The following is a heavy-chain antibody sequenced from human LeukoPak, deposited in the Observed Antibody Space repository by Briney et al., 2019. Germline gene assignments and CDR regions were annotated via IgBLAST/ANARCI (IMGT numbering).Heavy chain of an antibody. Sequence: PGGSLRLSCAASGFTFSYYWMHWVRQAPGKGLVWVSRINSEGTSSSFADSVKGRFTVSRDNAKNTLFLQVDTLRVEDTATYYCAKDRSLGRLVHDAFDVWGQGTKVVVSS. V-gene: IGHV3-74*01. CDR1: GFTFSYYW. CDR3: AKDRSLGRLVHDAFDV. D-gene: IGHD3-16*01. J-gene: IGHJ3*01. CDR2: INSEGTSS.